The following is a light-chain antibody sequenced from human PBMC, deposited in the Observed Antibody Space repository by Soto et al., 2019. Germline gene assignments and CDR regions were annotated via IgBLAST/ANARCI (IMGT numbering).Light chain of an antibody. V-gene: IGLV2-14*01. J-gene: IGLJ2*01. CDR2: DVS. CDR3: SSYTSSSTYVV. Sequence: QSALTQPASVSGSPGQSITISCTGTSSDVGGYNYVSWYRQHPSKAPKLMIYDVSNRPSGVSNRFSGSKSGNTASLTISGLQAEDEADYYCSSYTSSSTYVVFGGGTKLTVL. CDR1: SSDVGGYNY.